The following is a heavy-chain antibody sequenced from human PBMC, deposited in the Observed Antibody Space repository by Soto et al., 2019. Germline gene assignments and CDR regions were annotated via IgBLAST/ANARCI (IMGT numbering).Heavy chain of an antibody. CDR3: ARLPSRHLVDY. J-gene: IGHJ4*02. CDR2: MFYGVST. D-gene: IGHD3-3*02. Sequence: NPSETLSLTCTVSGSSINSSGYYWGWIRQPPGKGLEWIGSMFYGVSTYYNPSLKSRVTVSVDTSKNQFSLNLRSVTAADTAVYYCARLPSRHLVDYSGQGTLVTVYS. CDR1: GSSINSSGYY. V-gene: IGHV4-39*01.